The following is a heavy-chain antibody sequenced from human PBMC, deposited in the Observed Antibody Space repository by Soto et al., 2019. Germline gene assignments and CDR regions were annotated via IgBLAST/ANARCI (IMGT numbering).Heavy chain of an antibody. D-gene: IGHD6-6*01. Sequence: QVQLQQWGAGLLKPSETLSLTCAVYGGSFSGYYWSWIRQPPGKGLEWIGEINHSGSTNYNPSLKSRVHISVDTSKNQFALKLSSVTAADSAVYYCAVSSIAARRGRFDPWGQGTLVTVSS. CDR2: INHSGST. CDR1: GGSFSGYY. CDR3: AVSSIAARRGRFDP. J-gene: IGHJ5*02. V-gene: IGHV4-34*01.